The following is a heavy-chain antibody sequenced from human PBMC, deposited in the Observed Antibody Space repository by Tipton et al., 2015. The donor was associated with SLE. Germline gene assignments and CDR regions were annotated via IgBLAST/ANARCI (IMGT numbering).Heavy chain of an antibody. CDR1: GFTFDDYA. J-gene: IGHJ4*02. CDR2: IRWNGGTI. Sequence: SLRLSCAASGFTFDDYAMHWVRQVPGKGLEWVSGIRWNGGTIGYADSVRGRFTISRDNAKDSVYLQMNSLRVEDTALCFCAKAPVMTGSEYYFEAWGQGTLVTVSS. D-gene: IGHD2-21*02. V-gene: IGHV3-9*01. CDR3: AKAPVMTGSEYYFEA.